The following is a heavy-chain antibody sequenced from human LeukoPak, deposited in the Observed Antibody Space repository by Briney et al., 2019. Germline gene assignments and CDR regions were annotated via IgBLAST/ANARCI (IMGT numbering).Heavy chain of an antibody. D-gene: IGHD2-15*01. J-gene: IGHJ4*02. V-gene: IGHV4-59*01. CDR1: GGSISSYY. CDR2: IYYSGST. CDR3: ARIAYRYCSGGSCYPDFDY. Sequence: KSSETLSLTCTVSGGSISSYYWSWIRQPPGKGLEWIGYIYYSGSTNYNPSLKSRVTISVDTSKNQFSLKLSSVTAADTAVYYCARIAYRYCSGGSCYPDFDYWGQGTLVTVSS.